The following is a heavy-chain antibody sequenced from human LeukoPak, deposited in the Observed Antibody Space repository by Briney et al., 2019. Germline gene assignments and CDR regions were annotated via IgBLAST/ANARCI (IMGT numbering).Heavy chain of an antibody. CDR1: GFTFSSYA. J-gene: IGHJ4*02. Sequence: GGSLRLSCAASGFTFSSYAMHWVRQAPGKGLEWVAVISHDGSNKYYADSVKGRFTISRDNSKNTLYLQINSLRAEDTAVYYCAKAHSSSRQGFDYWGQGTLVTVSS. CDR3: AKAHSSSRQGFDY. D-gene: IGHD6-13*01. CDR2: ISHDGSNK. V-gene: IGHV3-30-3*01.